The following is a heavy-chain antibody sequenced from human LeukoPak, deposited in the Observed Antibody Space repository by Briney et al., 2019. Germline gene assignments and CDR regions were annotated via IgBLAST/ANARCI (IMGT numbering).Heavy chain of an antibody. V-gene: IGHV1-69*06. CDR3: ARDLRYSSGWSASGMDV. CDR2: IIPIFGTA. J-gene: IGHJ6*03. Sequence: SVKVSCKASGGTFSSYAISWVRQAPGQGLEWMGGIIPIFGTANYAQKFQGRVTITADKSTSTAYMELSSLRSDDTAVYYCARDLRYSSGWSASGMDVWGKGTTVTISS. CDR1: GGTFSSYA. D-gene: IGHD6-19*01.